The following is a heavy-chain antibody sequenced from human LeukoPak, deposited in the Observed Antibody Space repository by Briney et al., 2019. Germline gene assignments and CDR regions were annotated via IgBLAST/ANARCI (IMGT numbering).Heavy chain of an antibody. D-gene: IGHD1-26*01. Sequence: GGSLRLSCAASGFTFSSYGMHWVRQAPGKGLEWVAFIRYDGSNKYYADSVKGRFTISRDNSKNTLYLQMNSLRAEDTAVYYCAQRGATEFDYWGQGTLVTVSS. CDR2: IRYDGSNK. J-gene: IGHJ4*02. CDR3: AQRGATEFDY. CDR1: GFTFSSYG. V-gene: IGHV3-30*02.